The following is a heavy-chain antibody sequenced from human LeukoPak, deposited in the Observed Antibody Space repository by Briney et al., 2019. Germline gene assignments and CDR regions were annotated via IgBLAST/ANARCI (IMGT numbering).Heavy chain of an antibody. Sequence: ASVKVSCKASGYTFTGYYMHWVRRAPGQGLEWMGWINPNSGGTDYAQKFQGRVTMTRDTSISTAYMELSRLRSDDTAVYYCARGIAVRASHWFDPWGQGTLVTVSS. J-gene: IGHJ5*02. CDR1: GYTFTGYY. CDR2: INPNSGGT. D-gene: IGHD3-10*01. V-gene: IGHV1-2*02. CDR3: ARGIAVRASHWFDP.